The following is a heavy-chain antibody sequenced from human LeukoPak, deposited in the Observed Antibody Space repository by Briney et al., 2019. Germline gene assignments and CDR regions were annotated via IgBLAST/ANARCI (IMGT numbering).Heavy chain of an antibody. CDR3: ARQNGYNPLDYFDY. CDR2: ISYDGSNK. CDR1: GFTFSSYA. V-gene: IGHV3-30-3*01. J-gene: IGHJ4*02. D-gene: IGHD5-24*01. Sequence: PGGSLRLSCAASGFTFSSYAMHWVRQAPGKGLEWVAVISYDGSNKYYADSVKGRFTISRDNSKNTLYLQMNSLRSDDTAVYYCARQNGYNPLDYFDYWGQGTLVTVSS.